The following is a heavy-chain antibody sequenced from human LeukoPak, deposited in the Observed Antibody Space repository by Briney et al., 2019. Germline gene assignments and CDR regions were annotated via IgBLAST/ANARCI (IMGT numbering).Heavy chain of an antibody. CDR2: IYYSGST. D-gene: IGHD3-22*01. Sequence: SETLSLTCTVSGGSISSYYWSWIRQPPGKGLEWIGYIYYSGSTNYNPSLKSRVTISVDTSKNQFSLKLSSVTAADTAVYYCARDSRLLAGYNWLDPWGQGTLVTVSS. CDR3: ARDSRLLAGYNWLDP. V-gene: IGHV4-59*01. CDR1: GGSISSYY. J-gene: IGHJ5*02.